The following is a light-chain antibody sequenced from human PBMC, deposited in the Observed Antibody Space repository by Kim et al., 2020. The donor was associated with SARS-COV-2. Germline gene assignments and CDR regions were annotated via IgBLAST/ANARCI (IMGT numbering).Light chain of an antibody. CDR1: SSDVGGYKS. Sequence: QSALTQPPSASGSPGQSVTISCTGISSDVGGYKSVSWYQQHPGKAPKLMIYEVSKRPSGVPDRFSGSKSGNTASLTVSGLQAEDEADYYCSSYAGSKVFGGGTQLTVL. V-gene: IGLV2-8*01. CDR2: EVS. J-gene: IGLJ3*02. CDR3: SSYAGSKV.